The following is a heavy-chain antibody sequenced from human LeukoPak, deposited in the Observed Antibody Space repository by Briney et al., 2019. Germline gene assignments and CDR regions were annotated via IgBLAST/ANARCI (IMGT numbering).Heavy chain of an antibody. J-gene: IGHJ5*02. D-gene: IGHD5-12*01. CDR1: GFTFSSYS. CDR3: ARSNSIRGYSGYYWFDP. V-gene: IGHV3-21*01. CDR2: ISSSSSYI. Sequence: GGSLRLSCAASGFTFSSYSMNWVRQAPGKGLEWVSSISSSSSYIYYVDSVKGRFTISRDNAKNSLYLQMNSLRAEDTAVYYCARSNSIRGYSGYYWFDPWGQGTLVTVSS.